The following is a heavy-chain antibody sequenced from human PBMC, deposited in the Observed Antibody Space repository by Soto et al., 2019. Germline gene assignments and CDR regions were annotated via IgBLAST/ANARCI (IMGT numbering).Heavy chain of an antibody. D-gene: IGHD2-21*02. J-gene: IGHJ4*02. Sequence: GGSLRLSCAASGFTFSPYTMHWVRQTPGKGLEWVAVISYDGSDKSYADSVRGRFTISRDDSKNTLFLQMNSLRAEDADLYSCARGGGFCGADCYKGGIDYWGQGALVTVSS. CDR2: ISYDGSDK. CDR1: GFTFSPYT. CDR3: ARGGGFCGADCYKGGIDY. V-gene: IGHV3-30-3*01.